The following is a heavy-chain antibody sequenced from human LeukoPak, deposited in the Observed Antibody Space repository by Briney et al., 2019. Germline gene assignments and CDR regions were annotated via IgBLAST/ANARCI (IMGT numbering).Heavy chain of an antibody. J-gene: IGHJ3*02. Sequence: SGPTLVNPTQTLTLTCTISGFSLSTSGMRVSWIRQPSGKALEWLARIDWDDDKFYSTSLKTRLTISKYTSKTQMVLTMTTMDPVDTATYYCARIEGGGAFDIWGQGTMVTVSS. CDR1: GFSLSTSGMR. D-gene: IGHD3-16*01. CDR3: ARIEGGGAFDI. V-gene: IGHV2-70*04. CDR2: IDWDDDK.